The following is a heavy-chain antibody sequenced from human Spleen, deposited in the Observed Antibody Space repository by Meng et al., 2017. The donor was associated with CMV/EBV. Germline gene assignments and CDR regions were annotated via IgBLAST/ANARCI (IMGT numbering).Heavy chain of an antibody. CDR1: GFTFSSYA. Sequence: GESLKISCAASGFTFSSYAMSWVRQAPGKGLEWVSLMRSGGNTDYADSVKGRFTVSRDNSRNTIYLQMNSLRAEDTAVYFCAREVSSSGYYYVRYFDFWGQGTLVTVSS. V-gene: IGHV3-53*01. J-gene: IGHJ4*02. CDR2: MRSGGNT. CDR3: AREVSSSGYYYVRYFDF. D-gene: IGHD3-22*01.